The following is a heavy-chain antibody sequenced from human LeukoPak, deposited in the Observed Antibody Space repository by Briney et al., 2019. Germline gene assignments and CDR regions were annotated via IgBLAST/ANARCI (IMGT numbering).Heavy chain of an antibody. CDR1: GVSISSHY. J-gene: IGHJ5*01. Sequence: PSETLSLTCTGSGVSISSHYWSWIRQPPGNGLEWIGYICYTGSTNYNASLKSRVTISVDTSKQKFSLDLRSVTDADTALYYCARHTSGWYGDSWGQGTLVTVSS. D-gene: IGHD6-19*01. V-gene: IGHV4-59*08. CDR3: ARHTSGWYGDS. CDR2: ICYTGST.